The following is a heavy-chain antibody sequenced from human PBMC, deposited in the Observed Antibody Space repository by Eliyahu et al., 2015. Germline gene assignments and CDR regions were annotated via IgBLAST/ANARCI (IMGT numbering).Heavy chain of an antibody. CDR1: GFPFXSXS. CDR3: ARDDAYCSGGSCYSGHSEYFQH. Sequence: EVQLVESGGGLVKPGGSLRXSCAASGFPFXSXSMNWVRQAPGKGLEGVSSISSSSSYIYYADSVKGRFTISRDNAKNSLYLQMNSLRAEDTAVYYCARDDAYCSGGSCYSGHSEYFQHWGQGTLVTVSS. V-gene: IGHV3-21*01. J-gene: IGHJ1*01. D-gene: IGHD2-15*01. CDR2: ISSSSSYI.